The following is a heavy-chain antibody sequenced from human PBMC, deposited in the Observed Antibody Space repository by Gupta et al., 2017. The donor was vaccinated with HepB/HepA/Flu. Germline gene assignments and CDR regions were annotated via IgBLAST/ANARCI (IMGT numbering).Heavy chain of an antibody. CDR2: IYTDGTT. J-gene: IGHJ4*02. Sequence: EVQLVESGGGLVQPGGSLRLSCAASGVPVNNRYMSWVRQAPGKGLEWVSVIYTDGTTYYADSVRGRFTISRHDFGNTLYLQMDSLRAEDTAVYYCATERGIGGRDWYQYYIDYWGQGTLVTVSS. D-gene: IGHD2-21*02. CDR3: ATERGIGGRDWYQYYIDY. CDR1: GVPVNNRY. V-gene: IGHV3-53*04.